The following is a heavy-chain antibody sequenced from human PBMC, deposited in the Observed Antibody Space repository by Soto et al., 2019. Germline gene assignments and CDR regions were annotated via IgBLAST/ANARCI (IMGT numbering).Heavy chain of an antibody. Sequence: GGSLRLSCTASGFTSGLTFSSYSMNWVRQAPGKGLEWVSTMDNTDTYIRYADSVKGRFTISRDNAKDSLYPQMNSLRTEDTAVYYCSRDRGLGSYFYGMDVWGSGTTVTVSS. CDR1: GFTSGLTFSSYS. CDR2: MDNTDTYI. J-gene: IGHJ6*04. CDR3: SRDRGLGSYFYGMDV. V-gene: IGHV3-21*01. D-gene: IGHD3-10*01.